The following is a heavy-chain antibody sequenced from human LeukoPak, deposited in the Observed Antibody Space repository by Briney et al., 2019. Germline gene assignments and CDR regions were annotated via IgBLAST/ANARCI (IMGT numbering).Heavy chain of an antibody. CDR2: IYNSGST. CDR1: GDSISRSRHF. J-gene: IGHJ5*02. CDR3: ARWGTYASTSNWFDP. V-gene: IGHV4-39*07. D-gene: IGHD2-2*01. Sequence: SETLSLTCNVSGDSISRSRHFWAWIRQSPGRGLEWIGYIYNSGSTYYNPSFKSRVTISVDTSKNQFSLRLSSVTAADSAVYYCARWGTYASTSNWFDPWGQGTRVTVSS.